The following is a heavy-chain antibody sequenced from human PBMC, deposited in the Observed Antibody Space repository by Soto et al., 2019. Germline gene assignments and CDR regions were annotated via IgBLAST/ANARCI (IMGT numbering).Heavy chain of an antibody. CDR3: ARDGTTYYGMDV. CDR2: INPNSGGT. D-gene: IGHD1-1*01. CDR1: GYTFTGYY. V-gene: IGHV1-2*04. J-gene: IGHJ6*02. Sequence: GASVKVSCKASGYTFTGYYMHWVRQAPGQGLEWMGWINPNSGGTNYAQKFQGWVTMTRDTSISTAYMELSRLGSDDTAVYYCARDGTTYYGMDVWGQGTTVTVSS.